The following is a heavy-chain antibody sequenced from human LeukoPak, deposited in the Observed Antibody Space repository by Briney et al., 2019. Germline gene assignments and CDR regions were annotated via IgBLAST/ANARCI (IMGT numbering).Heavy chain of an antibody. J-gene: IGHJ3*02. Sequence: GGSLRLSCAASGFTFSRYWMHWVRQTPGQGLVRVSRINSDGSSTTNADSVKGRFTISRDNAKNTLYLQMNSLRVEDTAVYFWARGGSPPEALGDAFDIWGQGTMVTVSS. CDR3: ARGGSPPEALGDAFDI. D-gene: IGHD1-26*01. CDR1: GFTFSRYW. CDR2: INSDGSST. V-gene: IGHV3-74*01.